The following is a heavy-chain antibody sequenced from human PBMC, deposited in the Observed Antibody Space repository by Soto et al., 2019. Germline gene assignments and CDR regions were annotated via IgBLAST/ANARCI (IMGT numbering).Heavy chain of an antibody. CDR2: ISSAGFYT. D-gene: IGHD1-26*01. CDR3: ARGPSVDGAGTWSINGPGWDDY. Sequence: GGSLRLSCVASVFTFIDYSMSCFRQAPGKWLEWVSYISSAGFYTNYADSVKGRFTISRDNAKNSVYLQMNSLRAEDTAVFYCARGPSVDGAGTWSINGPGWDDYLGKGTPVT. CDR1: VFTFIDYS. V-gene: IGHV3-11*06. J-gene: IGHJ4*02.